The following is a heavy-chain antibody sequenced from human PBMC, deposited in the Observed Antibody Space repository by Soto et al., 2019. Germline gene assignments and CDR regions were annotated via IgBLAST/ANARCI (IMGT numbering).Heavy chain of an antibody. CDR3: ARGDCSSTSCYTNWFDP. V-gene: IGHV1-69*02. D-gene: IGHD2-2*02. J-gene: IGHJ5*02. CDR2: IIPILGIA. CDR1: GGTFSSYT. Sequence: GASVKVSCKASGGTFSSYTISWVRQAPGQGLEWMGRIIPILGIANYAQKFQGRVTITADKSTSTAYMELSSLRSEDTAVYYCARGDCSSTSCYTNWFDPWGQGTLVTVSS.